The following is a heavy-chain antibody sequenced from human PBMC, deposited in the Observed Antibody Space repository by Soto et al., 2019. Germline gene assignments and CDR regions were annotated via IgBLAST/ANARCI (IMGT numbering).Heavy chain of an antibody. D-gene: IGHD7-27*01. Sequence: QVQLVESGGGVVQPGRSLRLSCAASGFSFSSHNMHWVRQAPGKGLEWVTFIWRDGNSQSHADSVKGRFTVSRDNSKNTLYLQMDSLRGEDTAVYYCATDSWGPEVWGQGTTVTVSS. J-gene: IGHJ6*02. V-gene: IGHV3-33*01. CDR3: ATDSWGPEV. CDR1: GFSFSSHN. CDR2: IWRDGNSQ.